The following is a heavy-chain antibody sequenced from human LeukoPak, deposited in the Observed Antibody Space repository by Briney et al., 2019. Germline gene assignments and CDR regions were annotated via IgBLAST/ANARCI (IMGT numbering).Heavy chain of an antibody. CDR3: AGDLRDGSGSYPSTLEH. Sequence: SVRVSCKASGGTFISYTISWGRQALGEGLEWMGGIIPILGTANYAQKFQGRVTTTADESTSTAYMDLSSLRSEDTAVYYCAGDLRDGSGSYPSTLEHWGQGTLVTASS. CDR2: IIPILGTA. V-gene: IGHV1-69*13. J-gene: IGHJ4*02. D-gene: IGHD3-10*01. CDR1: GGTFISYT.